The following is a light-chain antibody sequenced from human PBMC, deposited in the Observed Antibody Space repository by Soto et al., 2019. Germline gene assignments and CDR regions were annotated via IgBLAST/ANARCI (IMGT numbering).Light chain of an antibody. CDR2: EVR. Sequence: QSALTQPASVSGSPGQSITISCTGTSSDVGGYNYVSWYQHHPGTAPKLLIYEVRHRPSGLSNRFSCSKSGNTASLTISGLQAEDEADYFCCSYTGSSTVLFGGGTKLTVL. CDR3: CSYTGSSTVL. J-gene: IGLJ2*01. CDR1: SSDVGGYNY. V-gene: IGLV2-14*01.